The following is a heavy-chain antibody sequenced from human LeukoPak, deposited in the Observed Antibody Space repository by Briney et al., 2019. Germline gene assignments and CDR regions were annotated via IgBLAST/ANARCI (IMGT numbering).Heavy chain of an antibody. CDR3: ARDEDHNPLVH. Sequence: GASVKVSCKASGYTFTSYGISWVRQAPGQGLEWMGWISLYNGNTKYAQKLQGRVTMTTETSTDTAHMELRSLRSDDTAVYYCARDEDHNPLVHWGQGTLVTVSS. V-gene: IGHV1-18*01. CDR2: ISLYNGNT. J-gene: IGHJ4*02. CDR1: GYTFTSYG.